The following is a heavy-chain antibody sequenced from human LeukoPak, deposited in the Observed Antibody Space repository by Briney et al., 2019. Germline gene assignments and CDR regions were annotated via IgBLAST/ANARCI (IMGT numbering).Heavy chain of an antibody. CDR1: GYTFTAYY. Sequence: ASVKVSCKTSGYTFTAYYIHWVRQAPGQGLEWMGWINPNSGDTNSAQTFQGRVTMTRDTSISTADMELSRLRSDDTAVYYCALSTARRYYFDYWGQGTLVTVSS. CDR2: INPNSGDT. J-gene: IGHJ4*02. D-gene: IGHD3-9*01. V-gene: IGHV1-2*02. CDR3: ALSTARRYYFDY.